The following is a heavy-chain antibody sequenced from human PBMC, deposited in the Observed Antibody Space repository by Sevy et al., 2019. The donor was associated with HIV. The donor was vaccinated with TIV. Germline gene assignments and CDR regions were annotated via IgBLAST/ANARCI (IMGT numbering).Heavy chain of an antibody. Sequence: GGSLRLSCAASGFTFSSYWMSWVRQAPGKGLEWVANIKQDGSEKYYVDSVKDRFTISRDNAKNSLYLQMNSLRAEDTAVYFCAVPMIWGVISFYYYGMDVWGQGTTVTVSS. CDR2: IKQDGSEK. J-gene: IGHJ6*02. D-gene: IGHD3-10*01. CDR1: GFTFSSYW. V-gene: IGHV3-7*01. CDR3: AVPMIWGVISFYYYGMDV.